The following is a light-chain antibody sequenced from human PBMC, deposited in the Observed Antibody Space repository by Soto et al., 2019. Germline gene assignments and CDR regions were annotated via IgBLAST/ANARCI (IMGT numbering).Light chain of an antibody. CDR1: QSVSSD. J-gene: IGKJ1*01. CDR2: GAS. V-gene: IGKV3-15*01. Sequence: EIVMTQSPATLSVSPGERATLFCRASQSVSSDLAWYQQKPGQPPRLLIYGASTRATGVQARFIGSGSGTDFTLTINSLQSEDFAVYYCQQFNSWPPWAFGQGTKVEI. CDR3: QQFNSWPPWA.